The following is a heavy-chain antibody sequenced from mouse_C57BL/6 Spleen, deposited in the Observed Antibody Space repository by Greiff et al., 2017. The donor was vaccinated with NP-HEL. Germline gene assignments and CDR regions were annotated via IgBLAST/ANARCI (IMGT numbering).Heavy chain of an antibody. CDR3: ARDSSGGNYFDD. V-gene: IGHV1-54*01. CDR2: INPGSGGT. D-gene: IGHD3-2*02. Sequence: VQLQQSGAELVRPGTSVKVSCKASGYAFTNYLIEWVKQRPGQGLEWIGVINPGSGGTNYNEKFKGKATLTADKSSSTAYMQLSSLTSEDSAVYFCARDSSGGNYFDDWGQGTTLTVSS. CDR1: GYAFTNYL. J-gene: IGHJ2*01.